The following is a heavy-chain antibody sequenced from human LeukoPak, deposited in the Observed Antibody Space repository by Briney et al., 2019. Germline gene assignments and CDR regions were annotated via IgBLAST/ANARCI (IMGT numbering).Heavy chain of an antibody. D-gene: IGHD5-24*01. Sequence: ASVKVSCKASGYTFTSYYMHWVRQAPGQGLEWMGIINPSGGSTSYAQKFQGRVTMTRDTSASTAYMELSSLRSEDTAVYYCARDLGRDGYRSRAFDIWGQGTMVTVSS. CDR3: ARDLGRDGYRSRAFDI. V-gene: IGHV1-46*01. CDR2: INPSGGST. J-gene: IGHJ3*02. CDR1: GYTFTSYY.